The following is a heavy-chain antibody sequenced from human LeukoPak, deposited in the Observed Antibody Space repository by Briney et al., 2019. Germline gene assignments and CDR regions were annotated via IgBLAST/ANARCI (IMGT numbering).Heavy chain of an antibody. CDR1: GGSITSGDYH. Sequence: PSQTLSLTCTVSGGSITSGDYHWSWIRQFPGKGLEWIGYIYHSGSAYYNPSLKSRLTMSVDTSTNQFSLKLNSLTAADTAVYCCAREARGVTTNAHDTFDIWGQGTMVTVSS. CDR2: IYHSGSA. CDR3: AREARGVTTNAHDTFDI. D-gene: IGHD4-11*01. V-gene: IGHV4-31*03. J-gene: IGHJ3*02.